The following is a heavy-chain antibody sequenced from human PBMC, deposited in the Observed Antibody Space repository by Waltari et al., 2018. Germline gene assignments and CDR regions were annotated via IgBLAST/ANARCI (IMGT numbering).Heavy chain of an antibody. CDR2: IDWDGDK. CDR3: AQPIAGLTFGGLIINYYYYMAV. V-gene: IGHV2-70*15. CDR1: GFSLSTTAMC. D-gene: IGHD3-16*02. J-gene: IGHJ6*03. Sequence: QVTLTESGPALVKPAQTLTLTCTFSGFSLSTTAMCVTWVRQSPGKALGWLARIDWDGDKYYSLSLNTRLSISKATSRNEVALTLTDVDPADTGTYYCAQPIAGLTFGGLIINYYYYMAVWGKGTTVIVSS.